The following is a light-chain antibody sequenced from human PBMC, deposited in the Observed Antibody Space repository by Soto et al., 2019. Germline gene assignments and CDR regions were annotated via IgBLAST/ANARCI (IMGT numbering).Light chain of an antibody. CDR1: QSVTSSY. Sequence: EIVLTQSPATLSLSPGERATLSCRASQSVTSSYLAWYQQKPGQAPRLLIYGASSMATGIPDRFSGSGSGTDFTLTSSRLETEECAVYYCQQYGRSPLTFGGGTKVEIK. V-gene: IGKV3-20*01. CDR2: GAS. J-gene: IGKJ4*01. CDR3: QQYGRSPLT.